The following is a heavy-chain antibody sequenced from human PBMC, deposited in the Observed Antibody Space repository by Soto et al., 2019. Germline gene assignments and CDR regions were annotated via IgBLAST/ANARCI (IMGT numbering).Heavy chain of an antibody. D-gene: IGHD4-17*01. V-gene: IGHV5-51*01. Sequence: GGSLKISCKGSGYSFTSYWIGWVRQIPGEGLEWMGIIYPGDSDTRYSPSFQGQVTISADKSISTAYLQWSSLKASDTAMYYCARPDYGDYARRDAFDIWGQGTMVTVSS. CDR2: IYPGDSDT. CDR1: GYSFTSYW. CDR3: ARPDYGDYARRDAFDI. J-gene: IGHJ3*02.